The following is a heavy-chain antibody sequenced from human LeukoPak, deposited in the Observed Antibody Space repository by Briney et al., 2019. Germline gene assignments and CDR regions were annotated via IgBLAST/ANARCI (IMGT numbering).Heavy chain of an antibody. CDR3: ARAPCYYGSRRLASCRMDV. J-gene: IGHJ6*02. CDR2: ISAYNGNT. Sequence: ASVKVSFKASGYTFTSYGISWVRQAPGQGLEWMGWISAYNGNTNYAQKLQGRVTMTTDTSTSTAYMELRSLRSDDTAVYYCARAPCYYGSRRLASCRMDVWGQGTTVTVSS. D-gene: IGHD3-10*01. V-gene: IGHV1-18*01. CDR1: GYTFTSYG.